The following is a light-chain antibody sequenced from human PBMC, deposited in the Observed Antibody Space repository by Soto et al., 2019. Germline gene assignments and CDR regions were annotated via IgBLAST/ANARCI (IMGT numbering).Light chain of an antibody. CDR2: TTS. V-gene: IGLV8-61*01. J-gene: IGLJ1*01. CDR3: ALFMGNGISV. CDR1: SGSVSSNYY. Sequence: QTVVTQEPSVSVSPGGTVTLTCALSSGSVSSNYYPSWYQQTPGQAPRTLIHTTSTRSSGVPDRFSGSILGNKAALTITGAQADDESDYYCALFMGNGISVFGSGTKVTVL.